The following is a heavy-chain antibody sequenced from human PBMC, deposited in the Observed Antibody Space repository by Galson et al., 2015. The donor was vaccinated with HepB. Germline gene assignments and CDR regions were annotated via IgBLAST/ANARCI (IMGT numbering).Heavy chain of an antibody. D-gene: IGHD3-22*01. J-gene: IGHJ4*02. V-gene: IGHV1-69*02. CDR3: ARGDSSGGFDY. CDR1: GGTFSSYT. CDR2: IIPILGIA. Sequence: SVKVSCKASGGTFSSYTISWVRQAPGQGLEWMGRIIPILGIANYAQKFQGRVTITADKSTSTAYMELSSLRSEDTAVYYCARGDSSGGFDYWGQGTLVTVSS.